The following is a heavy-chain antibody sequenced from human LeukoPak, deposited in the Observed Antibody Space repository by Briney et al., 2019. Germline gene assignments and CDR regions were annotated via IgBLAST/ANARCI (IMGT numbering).Heavy chain of an antibody. CDR3: AGYNSSGLPFFQH. D-gene: IGHD3-22*01. CDR1: GGSFSGYY. V-gene: IGHV4-34*01. CDR2: INHSGST. Sequence: SETLSLTCAVYGGSFSGYYWSWIRQPPGKGLEWIGEINHSGSTNYNPSLKSRVTISVDTSKNQFSLKLSSVTAADTAVYYCAGYNSSGLPFFQHWGQGTLVTASS. J-gene: IGHJ1*01.